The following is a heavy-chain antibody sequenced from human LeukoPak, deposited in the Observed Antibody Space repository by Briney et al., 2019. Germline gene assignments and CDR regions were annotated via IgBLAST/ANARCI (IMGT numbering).Heavy chain of an antibody. CDR1: GGSISSGGYY. CDR2: IYYSGST. D-gene: IGHD2-15*01. CDR3: AREVVVAAKQFDP. Sequence: PSQTLSLTCTVSGGSISSGGYYRSWIRQHPGTGLEWIGYIYYSGSTHYNPSLKSRVTISVDTSKNQFSLKLSSVTAADTAVYYCAREVVVAAKQFDPWGQGTLVTVSS. J-gene: IGHJ5*02. V-gene: IGHV4-31*03.